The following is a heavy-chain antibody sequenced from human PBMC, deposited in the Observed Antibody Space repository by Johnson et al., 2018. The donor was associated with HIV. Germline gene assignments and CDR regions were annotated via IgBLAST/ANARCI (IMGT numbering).Heavy chain of an antibody. CDR2: ISSSGSTI. J-gene: IGHJ3*02. CDR3: ARSRWGSTLGALDI. D-gene: IGHD1-26*01. CDR1: GFSFSDYY. V-gene: IGHV3-11*04. Sequence: QVQLVESGGGLVKPGGSLRLSCAASGFSFSDYYMSWIRQAPGKGLEWVSYISSSGSTIYYADSVVKGRFTISRDNAKNSVFLQMNSLRVEDTAIYYCARSRWGSTLGALDIWGQGTMVTVSS.